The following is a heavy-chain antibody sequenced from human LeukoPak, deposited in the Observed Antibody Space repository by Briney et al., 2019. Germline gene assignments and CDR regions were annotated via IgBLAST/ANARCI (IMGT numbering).Heavy chain of an antibody. CDR3: ARGSSWYSLERPFDY. CDR1: GFTFSSYS. CDR2: ISSSSSYI. V-gene: IGHV3-21*01. J-gene: IGHJ4*02. Sequence: PGGSLRLSCAASGFTFSSYSMNWVRQAPGKGLEWVSSISSSSSYIYYADSVKGRFTISRDSAKNSLYLQMNSLRAEDTAVYYCARGSSWYSLERPFDYWGQGTLVTVSS. D-gene: IGHD6-13*01.